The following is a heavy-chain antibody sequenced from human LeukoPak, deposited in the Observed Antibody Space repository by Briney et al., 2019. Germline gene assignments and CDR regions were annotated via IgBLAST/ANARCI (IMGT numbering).Heavy chain of an antibody. CDR2: TRGSGSGMGSGS. V-gene: IGHV3-48*04. CDR1: GFAFSDYS. D-gene: IGHD7-27*01. Sequence: RSGGSLRLSCAASGFAFSDYSMKWVRQAPGKGLEWIANTRGSGSGMGSGSYYAGAVKGRFTISRDNAKNSLYLQMNSPRAEDTAFYFCARDDNWGFDYWGQGALVTVSS. J-gene: IGHJ4*02. CDR3: ARDDNWGFDY.